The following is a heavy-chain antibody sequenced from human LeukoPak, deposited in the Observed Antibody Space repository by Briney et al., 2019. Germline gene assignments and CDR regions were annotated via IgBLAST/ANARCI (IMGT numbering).Heavy chain of an antibody. V-gene: IGHV4-59*01. CDR2: IYYSGST. Sequence: SETLSHICTVFGGSISRYYWSWIRQPPGKGLEWIGYIYYSGSTNYNPSLKSRVAISVDTSKNQFSLKLSSVTAADTAVYYCATRIAADLWAFDIWGQGTMVTVSS. CDR1: GGSISRYY. D-gene: IGHD6-25*01. J-gene: IGHJ3*02. CDR3: ATRIAADLWAFDI.